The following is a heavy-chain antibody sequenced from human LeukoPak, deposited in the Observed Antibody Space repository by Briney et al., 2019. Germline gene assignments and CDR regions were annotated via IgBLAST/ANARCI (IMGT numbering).Heavy chain of an antibody. CDR1: GLPFSNSD. D-gene: IGHD5-24*01. CDR2: IDYHSSHI. V-gene: IGHV3-21*01. Sequence: PGLSLRLPCAASGLPFSNSDMNWVRQLPAKGLECVSSIDYHSSHIFYAAVVRVRFPIHRDNARHSVHLAMNSLRVDNRAVLHFAKDQLQYLCVGHYDYWGQGTLVVVSS. CDR3: AKDQLQYLCVGHYDY. J-gene: IGHJ4*02.